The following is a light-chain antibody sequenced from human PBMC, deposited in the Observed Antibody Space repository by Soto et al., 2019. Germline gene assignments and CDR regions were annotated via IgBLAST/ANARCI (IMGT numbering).Light chain of an antibody. CDR3: QQYNSYSLK. CDR1: QSISSW. J-gene: IGKJ1*01. V-gene: IGKV1-5*03. CDR2: KAS. Sequence: DIQITHSPCSLSASVEDRVIITCLASQSISSWLAWYQQKPGKAPKLLIYKASSLESGVPSRFSGSGSGTEFTLTISSLQPDDFATYYCQQYNSYSLKFGQGTKVDIK.